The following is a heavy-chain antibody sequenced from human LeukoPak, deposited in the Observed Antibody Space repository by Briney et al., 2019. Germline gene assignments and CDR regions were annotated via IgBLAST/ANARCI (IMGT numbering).Heavy chain of an antibody. CDR2: IHYNGNT. V-gene: IGHV4-30-4*01. CDR1: GGSISSGNYY. CDR3: ERRGIAAQFDP. J-gene: IGHJ5*02. D-gene: IGHD6-13*01. Sequence: SQTLSLTCTVSGGSISSGNYYWSWIRQPPGKGLEWIGYIHYNGNTYYNPSLKNRVIISLDTSKNQFSLKLSSVTAADTAVYYCERRGIAAQFDPWGQGTLVTVSS.